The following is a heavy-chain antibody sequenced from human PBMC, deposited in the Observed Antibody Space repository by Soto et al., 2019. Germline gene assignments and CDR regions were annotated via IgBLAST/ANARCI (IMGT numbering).Heavy chain of an antibody. CDR1: GFSLTTTGVG. CDR3: AHSPQFNLNIPLSHWFGP. Sequence: QITLKESGPTLVKPTQTLTLTCTFSGFSLTTTGVGVGWIRQPPGKALEWLALISWDNDKRYSPSLKSRLSITKDTSKNQVVLTMTNMDPVDTATYYCAHSPQFNLNIPLSHWFGPWGRGTLVIVSS. V-gene: IGHV2-5*02. D-gene: IGHD2-2*02. CDR2: ISWDNDK. J-gene: IGHJ5*02.